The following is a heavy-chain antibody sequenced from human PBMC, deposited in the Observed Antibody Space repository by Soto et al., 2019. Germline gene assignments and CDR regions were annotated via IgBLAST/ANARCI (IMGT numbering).Heavy chain of an antibody. Sequence: GASVKVSCKASGGTFSSYAISWVRQAPGQGLEWMGGIIPIFGTANYAQNFQGRVTITADESTSTAYMELSSLRSEDTAVYYCARAPSGEVRFLEWSPGYYYYGMDVWGQGTTVTVSS. CDR2: IIPIFGTA. CDR1: GGTFSSYA. V-gene: IGHV1-69*13. D-gene: IGHD3-3*01. J-gene: IGHJ6*02. CDR3: ARAPSGEVRFLEWSPGYYYYGMDV.